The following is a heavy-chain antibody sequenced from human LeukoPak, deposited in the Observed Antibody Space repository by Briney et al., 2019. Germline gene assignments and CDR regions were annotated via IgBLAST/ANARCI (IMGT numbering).Heavy chain of an antibody. CDR3: ARDFDGGSTGFDC. J-gene: IGHJ4*02. CDR2: IYSDGST. Sequence: GGSLRLSCAASGFSVSNNFMSWVRQAPGKGLEWVSVIYSDGSTYDADSVRGRLTISRDKSKNTLYLQMNSLRAEDTAVYYCARDFDGGSTGFDCWGQGTLVTVSS. CDR1: GFSVSNNF. D-gene: IGHD3-9*01. V-gene: IGHV3-53*01.